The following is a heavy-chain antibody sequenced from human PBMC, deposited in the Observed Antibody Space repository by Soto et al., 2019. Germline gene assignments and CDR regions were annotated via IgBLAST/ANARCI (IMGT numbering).Heavy chain of an antibody. V-gene: IGHV1-2*02. CDR2: INPNSGGT. CDR3: ARGSTDSYPGSRIFDF. D-gene: IGHD3-10*01. CDR1: GYTFTGYY. J-gene: IGHJ4*02. Sequence: ASVKVSCKASGYTFTGYYMHWVRQAPGQGLEWMGWINPNSGGTNYAQKFQGRFTMSRDNSKKTLYLQMNSLRVEDSALYYCARGSTDSYPGSRIFDFWGRGTLVTVSS.